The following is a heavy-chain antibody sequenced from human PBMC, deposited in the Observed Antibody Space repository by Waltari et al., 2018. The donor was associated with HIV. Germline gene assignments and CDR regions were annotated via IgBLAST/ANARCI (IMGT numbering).Heavy chain of an antibody. CDR3: VRDRQQLAPNYYYYGMDV. D-gene: IGHD6-13*01. CDR2: IFYSVNP. Sequence: QVRLQQSGPGLVKPSETLSLTCTVSGGSVSSGDYYWSWIRQPPGKGLGWIGFIFYSVNPKHNPSLKSRITISIDTSKNQFSLQLSSVTAADTAVYYCVRDRQQLAPNYYYYGMDVWGQGTTVTVSS. CDR1: GGSVSSGDYY. J-gene: IGHJ6*02. V-gene: IGHV4-61*08.